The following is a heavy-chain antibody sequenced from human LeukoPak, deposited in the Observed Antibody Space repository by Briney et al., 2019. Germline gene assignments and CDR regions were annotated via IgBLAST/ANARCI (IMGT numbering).Heavy chain of an antibody. CDR1: GFVFRSYE. CDR2: INNGGDSV. J-gene: IGHJ5*01. Sequence: GGSLRLTCAASGFVFRSYEINWVRQAPGKGLKWVSFINNGGDSVDYADSVKSRFTISRDNAKNSVYLQMNSLRADDTATYYCARGPGYCSGGRCYSWFDSWGQGTLVTVSS. CDR3: ARGPGYCSGGRCYSWFDS. D-gene: IGHD2-15*01. V-gene: IGHV3-48*03.